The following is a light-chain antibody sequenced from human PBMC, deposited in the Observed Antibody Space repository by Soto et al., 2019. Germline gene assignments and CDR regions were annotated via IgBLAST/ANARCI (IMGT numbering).Light chain of an antibody. CDR2: EVS. V-gene: IGLV2-23*02. J-gene: IGLJ2*01. Sequence: QSVLTQPASVSGPPGQSITIPCTGASSDVGSYNLVSWYQQHPGKAPKLMIYEVSRRPSGISNRFSGSKSGNTASLTISGLQAEDQAAYYCCSYAGSPTFVIFGGGTKVTVL. CDR3: CSYAGSPTFVI. CDR1: SSDVGSYNL.